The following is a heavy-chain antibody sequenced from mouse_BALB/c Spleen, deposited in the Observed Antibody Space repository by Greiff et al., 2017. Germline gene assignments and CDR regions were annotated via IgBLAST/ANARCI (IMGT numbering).Heavy chain of an antibody. Sequence: QVQLQQSGAELVRPGPSVKVSCKASGYAFTNYLIEWVKQRPGQGLEWIGVINPGSGGTNYNEKFKGKATLTADKSSSTAYMQLSSLTSDDSAVYFCAREYGNYVWFAYWGQGTLVTVSA. CDR3: AREYGNYVWFAY. CDR2: INPGSGGT. J-gene: IGHJ3*01. V-gene: IGHV1-54*01. CDR1: GYAFTNYL. D-gene: IGHD2-10*02.